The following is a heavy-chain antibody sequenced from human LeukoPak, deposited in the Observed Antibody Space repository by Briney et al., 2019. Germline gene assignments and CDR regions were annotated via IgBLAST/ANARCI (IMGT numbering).Heavy chain of an antibody. CDR1: GFTFSSYA. D-gene: IGHD1-26*01. V-gene: IGHV3-23*01. J-gene: IGHJ4*02. CDR2: ITGSGGTT. CDR3: AKVVGTSPFDY. Sequence: GGPLRLSCAASGFTFSSYAMNWVRQAPGKGLEWVSTITGSGGTTYYADSVKGRFTISRDNSKNTLYLQMNSLRAEDTAVYYCAKVVGTSPFDYWGQGTLVTVSS.